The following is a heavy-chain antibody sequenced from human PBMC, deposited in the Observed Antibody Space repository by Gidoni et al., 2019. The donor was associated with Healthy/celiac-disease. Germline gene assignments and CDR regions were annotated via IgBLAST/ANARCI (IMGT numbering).Heavy chain of an antibody. Sequence: QVQLQESGPGLVKPSETLSLTCTVSGGSISSYYWSWIRQPAGKGLEWIGRIYTSGSTNYNPSLKSRVTMSVDTSKNQFSLKLSSVTAADTAVYYCAREVDYVWGSYRHNWFDPWGQGTLVTVSS. D-gene: IGHD3-16*02. J-gene: IGHJ5*02. V-gene: IGHV4-4*07. CDR2: IYTSGST. CDR1: GGSISSYY. CDR3: AREVDYVWGSYRHNWFDP.